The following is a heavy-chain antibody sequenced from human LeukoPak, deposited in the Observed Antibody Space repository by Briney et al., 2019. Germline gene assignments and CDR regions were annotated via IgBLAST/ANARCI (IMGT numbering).Heavy chain of an antibody. Sequence: GGSLRLSCAASGSTFSSYSMNWVRQAPGKGLEWVSSISSSSSYIYYADSVKGRFTISRDNAKNSLYLQMNSLRAEDTAVYYCARDCYYGSGSPPDPFQHWGQGTLVTVSS. D-gene: IGHD3-10*01. V-gene: IGHV3-21*01. J-gene: IGHJ1*01. CDR1: GSTFSSYS. CDR3: ARDCYYGSGSPPDPFQH. CDR2: ISSSSSYI.